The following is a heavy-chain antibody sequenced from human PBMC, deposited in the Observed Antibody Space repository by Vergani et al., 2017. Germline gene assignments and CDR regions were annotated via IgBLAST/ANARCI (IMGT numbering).Heavy chain of an antibody. Sequence: QVQLVQSGAEVKKPGSSVKVSCKASGGTFSSYTISWVRQAPGQGLEWMGRIIPILGIANYAQKFQGRVTITADNSTSTAYMELSSLRSEDTAVYYCARDCTSCYLGRAEDFQHWGQGTLVTVSS. CDR3: ARDCTSCYLGRAEDFQH. CDR2: IIPILGIA. D-gene: IGHD2-2*01. CDR1: GGTFSSYT. V-gene: IGHV1-69*08. J-gene: IGHJ1*01.